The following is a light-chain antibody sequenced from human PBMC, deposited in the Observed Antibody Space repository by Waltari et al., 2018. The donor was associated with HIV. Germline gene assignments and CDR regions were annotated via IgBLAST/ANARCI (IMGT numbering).Light chain of an antibody. CDR3: AAWDDSLNGWV. Sequence: QSVLTQPPSASGTPGQRVSISCSGSSSNIGSDTVNWYQQLPGTAPKLLSYINKRRPSGVPDRFSGSKSGTSASLAISVLQSEDEADYYCAAWDDSLNGWVFGGGTKLTVL. CDR1: SSNIGSDT. J-gene: IGLJ3*02. CDR2: INK. V-gene: IGLV1-44*01.